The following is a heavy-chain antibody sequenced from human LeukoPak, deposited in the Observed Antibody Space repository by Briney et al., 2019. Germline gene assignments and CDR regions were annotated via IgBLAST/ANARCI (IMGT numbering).Heavy chain of an antibody. Sequence: PSETLSLTCTVSGGSISSRSDYWGWVRQPPGKGLEWIASISSSGSTYYNPSLKSRVSISVDSCRNQFSLKLSSVTAADTAVYYCARRRVLPPDVPDRADYYLDVWGKGTAVTVSS. V-gene: IGHV4-39*01. CDR2: ISSSGST. D-gene: IGHD2-2*01. CDR1: GGSISSRSDY. J-gene: IGHJ6*03. CDR3: ARRRVLPPDVPDRADYYLDV.